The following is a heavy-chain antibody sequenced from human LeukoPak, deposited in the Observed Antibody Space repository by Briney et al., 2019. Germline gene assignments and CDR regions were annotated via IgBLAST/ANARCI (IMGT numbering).Heavy chain of an antibody. CDR1: GFTFSSYG. V-gene: IGHV3-23*01. D-gene: IGHD6-6*01. Sequence: GGSLRLSCAASGFTFSSYGMSWVRQAPGKGLGWVSGISDSGGSIYYAQSVKGRFTISRDNSKNTLYLQMNSLRAEDTAVYYCAKDLKQLANFDYWGQGTLVTVSS. CDR2: ISDSGGSI. CDR3: AKDLKQLANFDY. J-gene: IGHJ4*02.